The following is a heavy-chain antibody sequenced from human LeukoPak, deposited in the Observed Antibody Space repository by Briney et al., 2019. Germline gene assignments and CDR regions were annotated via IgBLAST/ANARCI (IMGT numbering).Heavy chain of an antibody. CDR1: GITFSSFW. J-gene: IGHJ5*02. CDR3: AKDLKHGIAALSA. D-gene: IGHD6-13*01. V-gene: IGHV3-23*01. Sequence: GGSLRLSCAVSGITFSSFWMSWVRQAPGKGLEWVSAISGSGGSTYYADSVKGRFTISRDNSKNTLYLQMNSLRAEDTAVYYCAKDLKHGIAALSAWGQGTLVTVSS. CDR2: ISGSGGST.